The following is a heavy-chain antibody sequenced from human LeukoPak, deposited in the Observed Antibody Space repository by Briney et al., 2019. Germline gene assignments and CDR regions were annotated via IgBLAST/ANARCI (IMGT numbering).Heavy chain of an antibody. J-gene: IGHJ4*02. D-gene: IGHD3-10*01. V-gene: IGHV3-23*01. CDR3: ATMRPLLWFGELPTTFDY. CDR2: ISGSGGST. Sequence: GGSLRLSCAASGFTFSSYAMSWVRQAPGKGLEWVSAISGSGGSTYYADSVKGRFTISRDNSKNTLYLQMNSLRAEDTAVYYCATMRPLLWFGELPTTFDYWGQGTLVTVSS. CDR1: GFTFSSYA.